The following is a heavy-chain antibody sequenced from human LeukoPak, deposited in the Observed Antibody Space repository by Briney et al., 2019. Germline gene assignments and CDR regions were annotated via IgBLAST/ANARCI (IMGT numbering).Heavy chain of an antibody. CDR2: IKSKHDGGTT. CDR3: SYYYDTSGYVDY. V-gene: IGHV3-15*01. D-gene: IGHD3-22*01. CDR1: GFTFSNAW. Sequence: PGGSLRLSCAASGFTFSNAWMNWVRQAPGKGLEWVGRIKSKHDGGTTDYAAPVKGRFTISRDDSKNTLYLQMNSMKTEDTAVYYCSYYYDTSGYVDYWGQGTLVTVSS. J-gene: IGHJ4*02.